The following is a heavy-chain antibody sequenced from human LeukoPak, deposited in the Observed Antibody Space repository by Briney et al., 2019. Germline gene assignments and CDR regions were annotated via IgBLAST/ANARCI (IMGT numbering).Heavy chain of an antibody. V-gene: IGHV1-58*01. D-gene: IGHD3-10*01. CDR1: GFTFTSSA. J-gene: IGHJ4*02. CDR2: IVVGSGNT. CDR3: AGGSGSYHVDY. Sequence: SVKVSCKASGFTFTSSAVQWVRQARGQRLEWIGWIVVGSGNTNYAQKFQERATITRDMSTSTAYMELSSLRSEDTAVYYCAGGSGSYHVDYWGQGTLVTVSS.